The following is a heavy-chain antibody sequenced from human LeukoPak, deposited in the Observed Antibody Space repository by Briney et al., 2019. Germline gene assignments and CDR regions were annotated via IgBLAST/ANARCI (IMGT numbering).Heavy chain of an antibody. J-gene: IGHJ6*03. D-gene: IGHD6-13*01. CDR3: AKGGYSRGYYSYYYMDV. CDR1: GFTFSSYA. CDR2: ISGSGGST. V-gene: IGHV3-23*01. Sequence: GGALRLSCAAPGFTFSSYAMSWGRQAPGQGPEWVSAISGSGGSTYSADSVKGRFTISRDNSKTTLYLQMNSLRAEDTAVYYCAKGGYSRGYYSYYYMDVWGKGTTVTVSS.